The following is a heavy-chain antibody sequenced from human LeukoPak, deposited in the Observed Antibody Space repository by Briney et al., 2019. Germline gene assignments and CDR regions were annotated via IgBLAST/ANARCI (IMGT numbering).Heavy chain of an antibody. CDR2: INHSGST. V-gene: IGHV4-34*01. D-gene: IGHD3-10*01. Sequence: SETLSLTCAVYGGSFSGYYWSWIRQPPGKGLEWIGEINHSGSTNYNPSLKSRVTISVDMSKNQFSLKLNSVTAADTAVYFCARATASGSGRAYDRWAQGNLVPVSS. J-gene: IGHJ5*02. CDR1: GGSFSGYY. CDR3: ARATASGSGRAYDR.